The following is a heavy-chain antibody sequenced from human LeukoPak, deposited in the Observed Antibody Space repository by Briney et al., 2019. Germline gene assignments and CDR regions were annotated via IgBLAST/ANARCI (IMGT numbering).Heavy chain of an antibody. CDR1: GFTFSGSA. J-gene: IGHJ4*02. CDR2: IRSKANSYAT. Sequence: GGSLRLSCAASGFTFSGSAMHWVRQASGKGLEWVGRIRSKANSYATAYAASVKGRFTISRDDSKNTAYLQMNSLKTEDTAVYYCTRHDYSDYDPLDYWGQGTLVTVSS. CDR3: TRHDYSDYDPLDY. V-gene: IGHV3-73*01. D-gene: IGHD4-11*01.